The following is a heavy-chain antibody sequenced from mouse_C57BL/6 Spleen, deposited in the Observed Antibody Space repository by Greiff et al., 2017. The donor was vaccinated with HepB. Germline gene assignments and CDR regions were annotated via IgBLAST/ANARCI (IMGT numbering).Heavy chain of an antibody. Sequence: VQLQQPGAELVRPGTSVKLSCKASGYTFTSYWMHWVKQRPGQGLEWIGVIDPSDSYTNYNQKFKGKATLTVDTSSSTAYMQLSSLTSEDSAVYYCARLGLRGYFDVWGTGTTVTVSS. CDR2: IDPSDSYT. CDR1: GYTFTSYW. D-gene: IGHD3-3*01. CDR3: ARLGLRGYFDV. J-gene: IGHJ1*03. V-gene: IGHV1-59*01.